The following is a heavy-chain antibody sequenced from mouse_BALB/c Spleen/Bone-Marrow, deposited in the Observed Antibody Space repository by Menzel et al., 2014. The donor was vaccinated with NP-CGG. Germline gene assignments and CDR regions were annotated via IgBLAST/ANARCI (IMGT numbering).Heavy chain of an antibody. D-gene: IGHD2-4*01. CDR2: IYPGDGDT. Sequence: VKLMESGAELARPGASVKLSCKASGYTFTSYWMQWVKPRPGQGLEWIGAIYPGDGDTRYTQKFKGKATLTADKSSSTAYMQLSSLASEDSAVYYCARTTMITTGGYYAMDYWGQGTSVTVSS. J-gene: IGHJ4*01. CDR3: ARTTMITTGGYYAMDY. V-gene: IGHV1-87*01. CDR1: GYTFTSYW.